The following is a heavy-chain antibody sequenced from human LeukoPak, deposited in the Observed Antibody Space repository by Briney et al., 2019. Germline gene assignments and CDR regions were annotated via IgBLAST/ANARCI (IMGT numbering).Heavy chain of an antibody. CDR2: ISSSSSYI. J-gene: IGHJ4*02. Sequence: GGSLRLSCAASGFTFSSYSMNWVRQAPGKGLEWVSSISSSSSYIYYADSVKGRFTISRDNAKNSLYLQMNSLRAEDTAVYYCATNVVVPAAIFLYWGQGTLVTVSS. V-gene: IGHV3-21*04. CDR3: ATNVVVPAAIFLY. D-gene: IGHD2-2*01. CDR1: GFTFSSYS.